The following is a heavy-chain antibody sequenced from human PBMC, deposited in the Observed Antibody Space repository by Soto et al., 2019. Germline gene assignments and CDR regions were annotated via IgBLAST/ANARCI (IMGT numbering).Heavy chain of an antibody. CDR1: GFSFSTST. CDR2: IGRTGIDR. Sequence: EVQLVESGGGLVKPGGSLRLSCAASGFSFSTSTMNWVRQAPGKGLEFVSSIGRTGIDRYYIDSVKGRFTISRDNAQYSLYLQMNSLRAGDTALYYCVCDDNRRYWGQGTLVTVSS. D-gene: IGHD1-1*01. J-gene: IGHJ4*02. CDR3: VCDDNRRY. V-gene: IGHV3-21*01.